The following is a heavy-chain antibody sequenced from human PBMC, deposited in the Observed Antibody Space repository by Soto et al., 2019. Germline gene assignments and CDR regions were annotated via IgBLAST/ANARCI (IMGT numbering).Heavy chain of an antibody. Sequence: EVQLVESGGGLVQPGGSLRLSCAASGFTFSSYWMSWVRQAPGKGLEWVANIKQDGSEKYYVDSVKGRFTISRDNAKNSLYLQMNSLRAEDTAVYYSARFPSSGWPTYYYYGMDVWGQGTTVTVSS. CDR1: GFTFSSYW. V-gene: IGHV3-7*01. D-gene: IGHD6-25*01. CDR3: ARFPSSGWPTYYYYGMDV. J-gene: IGHJ6*02. CDR2: IKQDGSEK.